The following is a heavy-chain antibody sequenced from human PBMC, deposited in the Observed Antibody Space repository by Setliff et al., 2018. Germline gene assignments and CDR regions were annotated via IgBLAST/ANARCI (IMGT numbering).Heavy chain of an antibody. Sequence: ASVKVSCKASGYTFTSYDINWVRQATGQGLEWMGWMNPNSGNTGYAQKFQGRVTMTRNTSISTAYMELNSLRVEDTAFYYCAKVRLPNSYMRSGVESWGQGTLVTVSS. CDR1: GYTFTSYD. CDR2: MNPNSGNT. D-gene: IGHD1-20*01. V-gene: IGHV1-8*01. J-gene: IGHJ5*01. CDR3: AKVRLPNSYMRSGVES.